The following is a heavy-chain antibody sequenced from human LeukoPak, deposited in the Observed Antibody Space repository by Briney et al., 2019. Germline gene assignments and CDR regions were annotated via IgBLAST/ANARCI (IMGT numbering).Heavy chain of an antibody. D-gene: IGHD5-24*01. J-gene: IGHJ4*02. V-gene: IGHV3-21*01. CDR3: ARDAVEMATISGDYFDY. CDR2: ISSSSNYI. CDR1: GFTFSSYS. Sequence: GGSLRLSCAASGFTFSSYSMKWVRQAPGKGLEWVSSISSSSNYIYYADSVKGRFTISRDNAKNSLYLQMNSLRGEDTAVYYCARDAVEMATISGDYFDYRGQGTLVTVSS.